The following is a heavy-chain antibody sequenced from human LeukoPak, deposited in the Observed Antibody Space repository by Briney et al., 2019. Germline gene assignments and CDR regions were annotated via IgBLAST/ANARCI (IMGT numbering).Heavy chain of an antibody. CDR3: ARVRRRITMLVEQFDY. J-gene: IGHJ4*02. D-gene: IGHD3-22*01. CDR2: IYYSGST. CDR1: GGSISSGGYY. Sequence: SETLSLTCTVSGGSISSGGYYWSWIRQHPGKGLEWIGYIYYSGSTYYNPSLKSRVTISVDTSKNQFSLKLSSVTAADTAVYYCARVRRRITMLVEQFDYWGQGTLVTVSS. V-gene: IGHV4-31*03.